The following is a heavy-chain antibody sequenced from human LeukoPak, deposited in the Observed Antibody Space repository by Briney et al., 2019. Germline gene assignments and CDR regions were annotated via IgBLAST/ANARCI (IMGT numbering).Heavy chain of an antibody. CDR2: ISSSGSTT. J-gene: IGHJ6*02. V-gene: IGHV3-48*03. D-gene: IGHD4-11*01. Sequence: NPGGSLRLSCAASGFTFSSYEMNWVRQAPGKRLEWVSYISSSGSTTYYADSVKGRFTISRDNAKNSLYLQMNSLRAEDTAVYYCARAQSFYYYGMDVWGQGTTVTVSS. CDR3: ARAQSFYYYGMDV. CDR1: GFTFSSYE.